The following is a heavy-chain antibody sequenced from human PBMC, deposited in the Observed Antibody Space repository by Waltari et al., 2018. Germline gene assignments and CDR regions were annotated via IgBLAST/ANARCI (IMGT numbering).Heavy chain of an antibody. J-gene: IGHJ5*02. CDR3: ARSRIVVVPAAIGWFDP. CDR2: IYYSGST. D-gene: IGHD2-2*02. Sequence: QVQLQESGPGLVKPSETLSLTCTVSGGSISSHYWSWIRQPPGKGLEWIGYIYYSGSTNYNPSLKSRVTISVDTSKNQFSLKLSSVTAADTAVYYCARSRIVVVPAAIGWFDPWGQGTLVTVSS. CDR1: GGSISSHY. V-gene: IGHV4-59*11.